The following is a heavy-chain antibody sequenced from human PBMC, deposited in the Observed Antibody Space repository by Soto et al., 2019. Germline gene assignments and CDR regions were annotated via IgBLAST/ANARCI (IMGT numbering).Heavy chain of an antibody. D-gene: IGHD6-13*01. CDR1: GFTFTSYT. CDR2: ISSSSDYI. V-gene: IGHV3-21*06. J-gene: IGHJ4*02. Sequence: GGSLRLSCAASGFTFTSYTMNWVRQAPGKGLGWVSSISSSSDYIYYADSMKGRVTISRDNAKNSLFLDMNSLTGEDTAVYYCARARVYATGPLDFWGQGTLVTVS. CDR3: ARARVYATGPLDF.